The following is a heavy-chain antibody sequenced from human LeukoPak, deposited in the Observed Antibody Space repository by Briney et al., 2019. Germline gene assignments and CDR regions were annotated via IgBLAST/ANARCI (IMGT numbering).Heavy chain of an antibody. V-gene: IGHV1-18*01. J-gene: IGHJ6*02. D-gene: IGHD3-9*01. CDR3: ARVEIYDILTETYYGMDV. CDR2: ISAYNGNT. Sequence: ASVKVSCKASGYTFTSYGISWVRQAPGQGLEWMGWISAYNGNTNYAQKLQGRVTMTTDTSTSTAYMELRSLRSDDTAVYYCARVEIYDILTETYYGMDVWGQGTTVTVSS. CDR1: GYTFTSYG.